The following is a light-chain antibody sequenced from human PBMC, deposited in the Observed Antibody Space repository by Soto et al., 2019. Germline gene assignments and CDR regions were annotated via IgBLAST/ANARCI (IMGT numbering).Light chain of an antibody. CDR2: LNSDGTH. Sequence: QSVLTQSPSASASLEGSVKLTCTLSSGHSSYAIAWHQQQPEKGPRYLMKLNSDGTHSKGDGIPDRFSGSSSGAERYLTISSLQSEDEADYYCQTWGTGIHVVFGGGTKLTVL. CDR1: SGHSSYA. J-gene: IGLJ2*01. CDR3: QTWGTGIHVV. V-gene: IGLV4-69*01.